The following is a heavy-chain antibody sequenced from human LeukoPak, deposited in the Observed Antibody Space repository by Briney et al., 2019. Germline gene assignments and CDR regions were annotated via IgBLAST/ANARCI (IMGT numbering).Heavy chain of an antibody. CDR3: AKCTRWELLPLDY. D-gene: IGHD1-26*01. V-gene: IGHV1-8*01. Sequence: GASVKVSCKASGYTFTSYDINWVRQATGQGLEWMGWMNPNSGNTGYAQKFQGRVTMTRNTSISTAYMELSSLRSEDTAVYYCAKCTRWELLPLDYWGQGTLVTVSS. J-gene: IGHJ4*02. CDR1: GYTFTSYD. CDR2: MNPNSGNT.